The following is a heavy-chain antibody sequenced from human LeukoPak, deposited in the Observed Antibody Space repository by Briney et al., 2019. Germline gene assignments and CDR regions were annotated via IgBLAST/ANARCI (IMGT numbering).Heavy chain of an antibody. D-gene: IGHD6-13*01. CDR2: IYYSGST. J-gene: IGHJ3*02. Sequence: KPSETLSLTRTVSGGSISSYYWSWIRHPPGKGLEWIGNIYYSGSTNYNPSLKSRVTISIDTPKNQFSLKRRSVTATDTAVFSVAKAARGPDDVFDIWGQGTMVGVS. CDR1: GGSISSYY. CDR3: AKAARGPDDVFDI. V-gene: IGHV4-59*08.